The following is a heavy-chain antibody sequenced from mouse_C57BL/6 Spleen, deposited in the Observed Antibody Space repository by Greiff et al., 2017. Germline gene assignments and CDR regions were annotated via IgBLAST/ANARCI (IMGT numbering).Heavy chain of an antibody. CDR3: ARYGNYVGWYFDV. D-gene: IGHD2-1*01. J-gene: IGHJ1*03. CDR2: IYPSDSET. V-gene: IGHV1-61*01. Sequence: QVQLQQPGAELVRPGSSVKLSCKASGYTFTSYWMDWVKQRPGQGLEWIGNIYPSDSETHYNQKFKDKATLTVDKSSSTAYMQLSSLTSEDSAVYYCARYGNYVGWYFDVWGTGTTVTVSS. CDR1: GYTFTSYW.